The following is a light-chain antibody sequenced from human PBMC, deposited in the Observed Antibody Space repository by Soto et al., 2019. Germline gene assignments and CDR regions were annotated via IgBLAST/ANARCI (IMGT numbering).Light chain of an antibody. CDR2: DAS. V-gene: IGKV1-33*01. CDR1: QNINNY. Sequence: DIQMTQSPSSLSASVGDRVTITCQASQNINNYLNWYQQKPGRAPKLLIYDASNLEAGVPSRFRGSGSGTDFTSTIRRLQPEDIATYYCQQYENLPTFGQGTRLEIK. CDR3: QQYENLPT. J-gene: IGKJ5*01.